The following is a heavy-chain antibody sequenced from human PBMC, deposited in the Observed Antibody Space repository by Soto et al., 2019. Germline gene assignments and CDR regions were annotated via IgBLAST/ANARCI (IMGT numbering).Heavy chain of an antibody. CDR1: GFTFSSYS. Sequence: GGSLRLSCAVSGFTFSSYSMHWVRQDPDMGLEWVAFISFAGNNEYYADSVKGRFTISRDNSNNMLYLEMNSLRPDDTAVYYCARDRQKALVVVAATGGFDYWGQGTPVTVSS. CDR2: ISFAGNNE. CDR3: ARDRQKALVVVAATGGFDY. V-gene: IGHV3-30*04. D-gene: IGHD2-15*01. J-gene: IGHJ4*02.